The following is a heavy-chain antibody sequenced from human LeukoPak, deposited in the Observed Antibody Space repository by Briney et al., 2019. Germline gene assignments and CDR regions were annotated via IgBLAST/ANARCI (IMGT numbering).Heavy chain of an antibody. V-gene: IGHV3-30*02. J-gene: IGHJ4*02. Sequence: GGSLRLSCAASGFTFSSHAFHWVRQAPGKGLEWVTFVQYDGSQRYNADSVKGRFTISRDNSENTLYLQMNSLRAEDTAVYYCARGVNYGFDYWGQGTLVTVSS. CDR2: VQYDGSQR. CDR3: ARGVNYGFDY. CDR1: GFTFSSHA. D-gene: IGHD3-10*01.